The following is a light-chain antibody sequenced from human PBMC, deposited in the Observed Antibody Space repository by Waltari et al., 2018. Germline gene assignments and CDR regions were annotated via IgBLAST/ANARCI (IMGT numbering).Light chain of an antibody. CDR1: QSISTY. Sequence: DIQMTQSPSSLSASVGDRVTISCRTSQSISTYLNWYQQKPGTAPKLLIYVASRLQSGVPSRLSGSGSGTDFTLTISSLQPEDFATYYCQQSYTTPYTFGQGTKLQIK. CDR2: VAS. V-gene: IGKV1-39*01. CDR3: QQSYTTPYT. J-gene: IGKJ2*01.